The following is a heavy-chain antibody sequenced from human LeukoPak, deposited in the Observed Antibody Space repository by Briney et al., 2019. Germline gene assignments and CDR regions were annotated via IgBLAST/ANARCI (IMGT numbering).Heavy chain of an antibody. D-gene: IGHD2-21*02. CDR2: IWYDGSNK. CDR3: ARTPTPYCGGDCYDFDY. Sequence: GGSLRLSCGASGFTFSSYGMHWVRQAPGKGLEWVAVIWYDGSNKYYADSVKGRFTISRDNSKNTLYLQMNSLRAEDTAVYYCARTPTPYCGGDCYDFDYWGQGTLVTVSS. CDR1: GFTFSSYG. V-gene: IGHV3-33*01. J-gene: IGHJ4*02.